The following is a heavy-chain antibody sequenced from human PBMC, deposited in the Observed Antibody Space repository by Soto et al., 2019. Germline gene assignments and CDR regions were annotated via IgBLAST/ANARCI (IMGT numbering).Heavy chain of an antibody. V-gene: IGHV4-59*01. CDR2: IYYSGST. J-gene: IGHJ5*02. CDR3: AGKELLGFGELSYNGFAP. Sequence: PSEPLSVTSTVADGYISGYCWSWIRKPPGKGLEWIGYIYYSGSTNYNPSLKSRVTISVATSKNQFSLKLSSVTAADTAVYYCAGKELLGFGELSYNGFAPWGQGTLVSVS. D-gene: IGHD3-10*01. CDR1: DGYISGYC.